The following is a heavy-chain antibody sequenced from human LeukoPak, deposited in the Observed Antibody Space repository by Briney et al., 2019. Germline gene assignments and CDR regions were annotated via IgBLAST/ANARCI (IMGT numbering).Heavy chain of an antibody. V-gene: IGHV1-8*01. D-gene: IGHD3-10*01. CDR3: GLWFGELFY. CDR1: GYTFTSYD. CDR2: MNPNSGNT. Sequence: ASVKVSCKASGYTFTSYDINWMRQATGQGLEWMGWMNPNSGNTGYAQKFQGRVTMTRNTSISTAYMGLSSLRSEETAVYYCGLWFGELFYWGQGNLVTVSS. J-gene: IGHJ4*02.